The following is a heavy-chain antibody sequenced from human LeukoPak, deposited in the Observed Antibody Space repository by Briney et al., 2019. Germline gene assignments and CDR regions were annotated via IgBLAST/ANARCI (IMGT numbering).Heavy chain of an antibody. CDR1: GGTFSSYT. Sequence: ASVKVSCKASGGTFSSYTINWVRQAPGQGLEWMGRIIPILDIANYAQNFQARVTLTADRSTSTAYMELSSLRSEDTAVYYCARVPPSAHQMLSSDYWGQGTQVTVSS. J-gene: IGHJ4*02. CDR2: IIPILDIA. CDR3: ARVPPSAHQMLSSDY. V-gene: IGHV1-69*02. D-gene: IGHD2-2*01.